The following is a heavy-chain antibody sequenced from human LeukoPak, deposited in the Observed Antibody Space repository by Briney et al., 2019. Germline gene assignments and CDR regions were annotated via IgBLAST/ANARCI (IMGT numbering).Heavy chain of an antibody. D-gene: IGHD3-3*01. CDR1: GFTFSSYS. J-gene: IGHJ3*02. V-gene: IGHV3-21*01. CDR2: ISSSSSYI. CDR3: AREDLESAFDI. Sequence: PGGSLRLSCAASGFTFSSYSMNWDRQAPGKGLEWVSPISSSSSYIYYADSVKGRFTISRDNAKNSLYLQMNSLRAEDTAVYYCAREDLESAFDIWGQGTMVTVSS.